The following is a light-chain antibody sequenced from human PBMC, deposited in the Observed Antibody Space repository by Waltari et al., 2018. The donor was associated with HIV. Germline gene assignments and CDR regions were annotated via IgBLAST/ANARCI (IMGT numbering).Light chain of an antibody. V-gene: IGKV1-39*01. CDR2: GAS. CDR1: ESVYTY. J-gene: IGKJ2*01. Sequence: IRLTQSPSSLSASVGDRVNITCRASESVYTYLHLYQRKPGKAPNILIHGASRVQNGVPPRFSGGGYGTEFTLTIDNLRPEYFATYFCQQSYNTVVFTFGQGT. CDR3: QQSYNTVVFT.